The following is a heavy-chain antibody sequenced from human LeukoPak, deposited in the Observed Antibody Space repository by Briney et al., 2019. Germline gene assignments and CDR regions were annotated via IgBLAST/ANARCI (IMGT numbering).Heavy chain of an antibody. V-gene: IGHV3-48*01. Sequence: GGSLRLSCAASGFTFSSYSMNWVRQAPGKGLEWVSYISSSSSTIYYADSVKGRFTISRDNAKNSLYLQMNSLRAEDTAVYYCARGLDDILTGYLYYYYDMDVWGQGTTVTVSS. CDR3: ARGLDDILTGYLYYYYDMDV. CDR2: ISSSSSTI. J-gene: IGHJ6*02. D-gene: IGHD3-9*01. CDR1: GFTFSSYS.